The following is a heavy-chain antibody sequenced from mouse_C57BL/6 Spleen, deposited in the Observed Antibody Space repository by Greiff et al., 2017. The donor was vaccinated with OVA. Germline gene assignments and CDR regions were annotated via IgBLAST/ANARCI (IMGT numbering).Heavy chain of an antibody. D-gene: IGHD1-1*01. V-gene: IGHV3-6*01. Sequence: ESGPGLVKPSQSLSLTCSVTGYSITSGYYWNWIRQFPGNKLEWMGYISYDGSNNYNPSLKNRISITRDTSKNQFFLKLNSVTTEDTATYYCARGGSSLFDYWGQGTTLTVSS. CDR3: ARGGSSLFDY. CDR1: GYSITSGYY. J-gene: IGHJ2*01. CDR2: ISYDGSN.